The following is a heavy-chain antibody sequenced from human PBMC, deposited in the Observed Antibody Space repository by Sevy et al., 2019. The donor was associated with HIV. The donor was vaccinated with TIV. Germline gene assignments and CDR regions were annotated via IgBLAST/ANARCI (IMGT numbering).Heavy chain of an antibody. J-gene: IGHJ6*02. CDR3: AKDHEGGYSLSSHYYYYGMDV. V-gene: IGHV3-9*01. CDR2: ISWNSGSI. D-gene: IGHD5-18*01. Sequence: GGSLRLSCAASGFTFDDYAMHWVRQAPGKGLESVSGISWNSGSIGYADSVKGRFTISRDNAKNSLYLQMNSLRAEDSALYYCAKDHEGGYSLSSHYYYYGMDVWGQGTTVTVSS. CDR1: GFTFDDYA.